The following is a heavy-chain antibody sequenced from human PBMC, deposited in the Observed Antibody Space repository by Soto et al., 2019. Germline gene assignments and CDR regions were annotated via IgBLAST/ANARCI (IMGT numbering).Heavy chain of an antibody. J-gene: IGHJ4*02. CDR2: IYYSGST. CDR3: ARGGPYTVTTNFDY. CDR1: GGSISSGGYY. D-gene: IGHD4-17*01. Sequence: PSETLSLTCTVSGGSISSGGYYWSWIRQHPGKGLEWIGYIYYSGSTYYNPSLKSRVTISVDTSKNQFSLKLSSVTAADTAVYYCARGGPYTVTTNFDYWGQGTLVTVSS. V-gene: IGHV4-31*03.